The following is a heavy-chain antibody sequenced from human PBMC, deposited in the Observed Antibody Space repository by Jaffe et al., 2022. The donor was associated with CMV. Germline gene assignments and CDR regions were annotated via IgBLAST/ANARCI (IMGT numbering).Heavy chain of an antibody. CDR3: ARAPMPYVPGSSGYYFDH. CDR2: IFYNGIT. CDR1: EDSVNIEHAY. Sequence: QAQLQESGPGLVKPSETLSLTCSVSEDSVNIEHAYWTWIRQPPRGGLEWLASIFYNGITKYSPSLKSRLSMSVDRSRNHFSLSLRLTSVTAADTAVYYCARAPMPYVPGSSGYYFDHWGQGKLVTVSS. D-gene: IGHD3-22*01. J-gene: IGHJ4*02. V-gene: IGHV4-61*03.